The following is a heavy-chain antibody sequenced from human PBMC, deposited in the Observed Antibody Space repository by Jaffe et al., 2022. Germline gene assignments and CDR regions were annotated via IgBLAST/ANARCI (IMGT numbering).Heavy chain of an antibody. V-gene: IGHV4-39*01. D-gene: IGHD3-10*01. CDR1: GGSISSSSYY. CDR2: IYYSGST. CDR3: ARLDYYGSGSYYMGGY. Sequence: QLQLQESGPGLVKPSETLSLTCTVSGGSISSSSYYWGWIRQPPGKGLEWIGSIYYSGSTYYNPSLKSRVTISVDTSKNQFSLKLSSVTAADTAVYYCARLDYYGSGSYYMGGYWGQGTLVTVSS. J-gene: IGHJ4*02.